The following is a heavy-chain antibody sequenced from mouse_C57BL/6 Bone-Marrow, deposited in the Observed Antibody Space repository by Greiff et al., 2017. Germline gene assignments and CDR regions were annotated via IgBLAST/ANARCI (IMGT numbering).Heavy chain of an antibody. D-gene: IGHD1-1*01. CDR3: TRSLIYYGTNY. CDR1: GFNIKDYY. J-gene: IGHJ2*01. CDR2: IDPEDGET. Sequence: VHVKQSGAELVKPGASVKLSCTASGFNIKDYYIHWVKQRTEQGLEWIGRIDPEDGETKHAPKFQDKATITANTSSNTAYLQLSSLTTEDTALYYCTRSLIYYGTNYWGQGTTLTVSS. V-gene: IGHV14-2*01.